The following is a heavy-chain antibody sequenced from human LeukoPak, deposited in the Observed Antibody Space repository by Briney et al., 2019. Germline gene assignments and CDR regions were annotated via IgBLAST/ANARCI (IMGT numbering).Heavy chain of an antibody. V-gene: IGHV3-48*01. Sequence: PGGSLRLSRAVSGFTVKTYDMHWVRQAPGEGPEWIAYFGISGTIYYADSVRGRFTISRDNAKNSLFLQMNSLRVDDTAIYYCAGFGVYPYWGQGTPVTVSS. CDR2: FGISGTI. D-gene: IGHD5/OR15-5a*01. CDR3: AGFGVYPY. CDR1: GFTVKTYD. J-gene: IGHJ4*02.